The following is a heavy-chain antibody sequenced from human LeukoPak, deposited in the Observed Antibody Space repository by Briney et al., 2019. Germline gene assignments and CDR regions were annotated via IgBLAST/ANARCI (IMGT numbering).Heavy chain of an antibody. CDR3: ARDRPPDY. V-gene: IGHV1-2*02. CDR1: GYTFTAYY. CDR2: INPNTGDT. J-gene: IGHJ4*02. Sequence: GASVEVSCKTSGYTFTAYYVNWVRQAPGQGLEWMGCINPNTGDTNYAQNFEGRLTMTRDTSINIAYMELSSLRSDDTALYYYARDRPPDYWGQGTLVTVSS.